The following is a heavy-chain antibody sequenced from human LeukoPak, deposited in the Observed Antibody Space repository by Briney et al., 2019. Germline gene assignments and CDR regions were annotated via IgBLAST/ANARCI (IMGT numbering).Heavy chain of an antibody. V-gene: IGHV4-4*07. J-gene: IGHJ5*02. CDR3: ARDSGTSGEVKFDP. Sequence: SETLSLTCTVSGGSVNSYYLSWIRQPAGKTLEWIGRIYDGGSTNYNPSLKSRVTMSADTSKNQISLKLKSVTAADTAVYYCARDSGTSGEVKFDPWGQGALVTVSS. CDR2: IYDGGST. D-gene: IGHD3-10*01. CDR1: GGSVNSYY.